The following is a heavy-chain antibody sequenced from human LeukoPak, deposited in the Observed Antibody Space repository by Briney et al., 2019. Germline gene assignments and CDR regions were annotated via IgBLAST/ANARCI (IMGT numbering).Heavy chain of an antibody. CDR1: GFTFSHYS. D-gene: IGHD5-18*01. J-gene: IGHJ3*01. CDR3: ATDSKRGYSYGYPTDGFDL. Sequence: GGSLRLSCAASGFTFSHYSMNWVRQAPGKGLEWVSSISSSSSYIYYADSVKGRFTISRDNAKNSLHLQMNILRADDTAVYYCATDSKRGYSYGYPTDGFDLWGQGTMVTVSS. CDR2: ISSSSSYI. V-gene: IGHV3-21*01.